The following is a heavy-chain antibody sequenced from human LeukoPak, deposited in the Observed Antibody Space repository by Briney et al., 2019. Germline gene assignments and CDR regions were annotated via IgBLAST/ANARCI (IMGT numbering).Heavy chain of an antibody. J-gene: IGHJ4*02. CDR2: IIGSSIYI. V-gene: IGHV3-21*01. Sequence: GGSPRHSCAPPVFTSRRYRMNWGPQTPGRGLEWVSSIIGSSIYIYYTHSVRGGFTISRDNAKNFLYLQMNGLRAEDTAVYYCARDHYYDSSGYYYFLYYFDYWGQGTLVTVSS. CDR1: VFTSRRYR. CDR3: ARDHYYDSSGYYYFLYYFDY. D-gene: IGHD3-22*01.